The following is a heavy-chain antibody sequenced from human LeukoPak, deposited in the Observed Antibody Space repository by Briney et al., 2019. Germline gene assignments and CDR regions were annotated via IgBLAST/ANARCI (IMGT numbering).Heavy chain of an antibody. CDR3: ARRAVAGFDY. Sequence: PSETLSLTCTVSGGSISSHYWSWIRQPPGKGLEWIGYIYYSGSTNYNPSLKSRVTISVDTSKNQFSLKLSSVTAADTAVYYCARRAVAGFDYWGQGTLVTVSS. V-gene: IGHV4-59*08. J-gene: IGHJ4*02. D-gene: IGHD6-19*01. CDR2: IYYSGST. CDR1: GGSISSHY.